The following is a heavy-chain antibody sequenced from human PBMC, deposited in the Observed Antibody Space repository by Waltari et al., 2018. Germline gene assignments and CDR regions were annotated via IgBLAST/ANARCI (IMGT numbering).Heavy chain of an antibody. V-gene: IGHV3-9*01. CDR1: GSPLVVYP. CDR2: ISWNSGSI. J-gene: IGHJ3*02. D-gene: IGHD3-10*01. CDR3: AKDPTPGSPDI. Sequence: EVQLVESGGALVSPGGSLNLPVAALGSPLVVYPLHWVRQAPGKGLEWVSGISWNSGSIGYADSVKGRFTISRDNAKNSLYLQMNSLRAGDTALYYCAKDPTPGSPDIWGQGTMVTVSS.